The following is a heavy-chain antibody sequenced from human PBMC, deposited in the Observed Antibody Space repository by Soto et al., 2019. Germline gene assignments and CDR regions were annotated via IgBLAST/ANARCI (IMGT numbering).Heavy chain of an antibody. CDR2: ISGSGGST. J-gene: IGHJ4*02. D-gene: IGHD6-19*01. CDR3: AKDWGIAVAGDFDY. CDR1: GFTFSSYA. V-gene: IGHV3-23*01. Sequence: GGSLRLSCAASGFTFSSYAMSWVRQAPGKGLEWVSAISGSGGSTYYADSVKGRFTISRDNSKNTLYLQMNSLRAEDTDVYYCAKDWGIAVAGDFDYWGKGTLVTVSS.